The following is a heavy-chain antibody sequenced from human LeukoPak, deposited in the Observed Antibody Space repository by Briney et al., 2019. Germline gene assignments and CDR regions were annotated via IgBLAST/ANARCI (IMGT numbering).Heavy chain of an antibody. V-gene: IGHV1-46*01. J-gene: IGHJ5*02. Sequence: VASVKVSCKTSGYTFTSYYMHWVRQAPGQGLEWMGIINPSGGSTSYAQKFQGRVTMTRDMSTSTDYMELSSLRSEDTAVYYCARDLKELWFGELQVLLPPTSGWFDPWGQGTLVTVSS. CDR3: ARDLKELWFGELQVLLPPTSGWFDP. CDR1: GYTFTSYY. CDR2: INPSGGST. D-gene: IGHD3-10*01.